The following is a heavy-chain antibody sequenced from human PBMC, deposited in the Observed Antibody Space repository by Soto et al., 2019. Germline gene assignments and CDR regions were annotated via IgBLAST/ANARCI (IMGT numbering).Heavy chain of an antibody. V-gene: IGHV4-39*01. CDR1: GGSISSSSYY. CDR3: ASHSFYSSSPYYFDY. J-gene: IGHJ4*02. CDR2: TYYSGST. Sequence: SETLSLTCTVSGGSISSSSYYWGWIRQPPGKGLEWIGSTYYSGSTYYNPSLKSRVTISVDTSKNQFSLKLSSVTAADTAVYYCASHSFYSSSPYYFDYWGQGTLVTVSS. D-gene: IGHD6-6*01.